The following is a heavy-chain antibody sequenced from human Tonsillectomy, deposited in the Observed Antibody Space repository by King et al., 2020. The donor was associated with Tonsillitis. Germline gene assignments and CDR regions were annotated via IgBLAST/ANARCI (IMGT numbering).Heavy chain of an antibody. CDR2: IYDSGAT. CDR1: GDSISSGGYY. Sequence: QLQESGPGLVKPSQTLSLTCTVSGDSISSGGYYWSWIRQHPGKGLEWIGDIYDSGATDYNPSLKSRVTISADTAKIQFSLQLSSVTAADTAVYYCARGVDYGGHEFDYWGQGTLVTVSS. D-gene: IGHD4-23*01. V-gene: IGHV4-31*03. CDR3: ARGVDYGGHEFDY. J-gene: IGHJ4*02.